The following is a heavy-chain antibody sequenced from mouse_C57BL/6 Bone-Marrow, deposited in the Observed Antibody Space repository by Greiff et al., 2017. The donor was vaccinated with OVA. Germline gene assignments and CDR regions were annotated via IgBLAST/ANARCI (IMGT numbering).Heavy chain of an antibody. V-gene: IGHV1-69*01. Sequence: QVQLQQPGAELVMPGASVKLSCKASGYTFTSYWMHWVKQRPRQGLEWIGEIDPSDSYTNYNQKFKGKSTLTVDKSSSTAYMQLSSLTSEDSAVYYCARLLEEFAYWGQGTLVTVSA. J-gene: IGHJ3*01. CDR3: ARLLEEFAY. CDR2: IDPSDSYT. CDR1: GYTFTSYW.